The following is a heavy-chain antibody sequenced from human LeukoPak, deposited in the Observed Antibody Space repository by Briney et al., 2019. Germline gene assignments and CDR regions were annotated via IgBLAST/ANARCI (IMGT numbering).Heavy chain of an antibody. CDR3: ARERNSTWTGAFDI. CDR1: SGSISNFY. Sequence: SETLSLTCTVSSGSISNFYWSWIRQPAGKGLEWIGYMYHSGSTYYNPSLKSRLTISVDRSRDQFALNLSSVTAADTAVYYCARERNSTWTGAFDIWGQGTVVTVSS. J-gene: IGHJ3*02. V-gene: IGHV4-59*12. CDR2: MYHSGST. D-gene: IGHD6-13*01.